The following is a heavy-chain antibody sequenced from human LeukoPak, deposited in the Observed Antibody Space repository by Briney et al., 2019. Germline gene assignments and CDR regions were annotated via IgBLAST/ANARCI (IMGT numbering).Heavy chain of an antibody. CDR2: ITYNGNT. CDR3: ARDRANYYMDV. Sequence: ASVKVSYKTSGYTFATYGVTWVRQAPGQGLEWVGYITYNGNTDYAQNLQGRVTMTTDTSTSTAYMELRSLRSDDTAIYYCARDRANYYMDVWGKGTTVIISS. CDR1: GYTFATYG. V-gene: IGHV1-18*01. J-gene: IGHJ6*03. D-gene: IGHD3-10*01.